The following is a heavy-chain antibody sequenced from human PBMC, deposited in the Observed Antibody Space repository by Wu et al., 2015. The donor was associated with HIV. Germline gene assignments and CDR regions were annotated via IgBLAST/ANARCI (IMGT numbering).Heavy chain of an antibody. V-gene: IGHV1-69*05. J-gene: IGHJ5*02. CDR2: IIPIFGTT. D-gene: IGHD1-1*01. CDR3: AGGILVRGSERWFDP. Sequence: QVQLLQSGAEVKKPGSSVKVSCKASGGTFSTYAISWVRQAPGQGLEWMGGIIPIFGTTNYAQKFRGRVTITTDKSTNTAYMELTGLRSADTAVYYCAGGILVRGSERWFDPWGQGTLVTVSS. CDR1: GGTFSTYA.